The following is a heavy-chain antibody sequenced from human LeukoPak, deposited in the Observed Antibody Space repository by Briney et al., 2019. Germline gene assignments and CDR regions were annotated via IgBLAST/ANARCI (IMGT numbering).Heavy chain of an antibody. J-gene: IGHJ4*02. CDR1: GFTFRSYA. CDR2: ITYNSGTI. Sequence: GGSLRLSCAASGFTFRSYAMQWVRQAPGKGLEWVSYITYNSGTIFYADSVKGRFTISRDNAKDSLYMQMSSLRDEDTAVYYCARDSGYSYADDYWGQGTLVTVSS. V-gene: IGHV3-48*02. D-gene: IGHD5-18*01. CDR3: ARDSGYSYADDY.